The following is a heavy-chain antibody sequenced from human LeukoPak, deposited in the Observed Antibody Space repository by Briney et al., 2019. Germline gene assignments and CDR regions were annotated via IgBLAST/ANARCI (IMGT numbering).Heavy chain of an antibody. J-gene: IGHJ4*02. Sequence: ASVKVSCKASGYTFTGYYMHWVRQAPGQGLEWMGWINPNSGGTNYAQKFQGRVTMTRDTSISTAYMERSGLRSDDTAIYYCATLGDISGYYLRDYWGQGTLVTVSS. CDR2: INPNSGGT. D-gene: IGHD3-22*01. CDR3: ATLGDISGYYLRDY. V-gene: IGHV1-2*02. CDR1: GYTFTGYY.